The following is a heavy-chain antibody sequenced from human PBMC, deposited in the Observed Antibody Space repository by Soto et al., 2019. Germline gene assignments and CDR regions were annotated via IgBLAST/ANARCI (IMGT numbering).Heavy chain of an antibody. CDR2: ISYDGSNK. J-gene: IGHJ6*02. D-gene: IGHD1-26*01. Sequence: GSLRLSCAASGFTFSSYAMHWVRQAPGKGLEWVAVISYDGSNKYYADSVKGRFTISRDNSKNTLFLQMNSLRAEDTAVYYCAREVLPHINYYYGMDVWGQGTTVTVSS. V-gene: IGHV3-30-3*01. CDR3: AREVLPHINYYYGMDV. CDR1: GFTFSSYA.